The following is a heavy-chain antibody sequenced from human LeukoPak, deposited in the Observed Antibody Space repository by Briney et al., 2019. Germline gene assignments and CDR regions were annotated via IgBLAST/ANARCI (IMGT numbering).Heavy chain of an antibody. V-gene: IGHV3-30*18. CDR2: ISYDGSNK. CDR3: AKGPGGSSIP. Sequence: LTGGSLRLSCAASGFTFSSYGTHWVRQAPGKGLEWVAVISYDGSNKYYADSVKGRFTISRDNSKNTLYLQMNSLRAEDTAVYYCAKGPGGSSIPWGQGTLVTVSS. J-gene: IGHJ5*02. D-gene: IGHD6-6*01. CDR1: GFTFSSYG.